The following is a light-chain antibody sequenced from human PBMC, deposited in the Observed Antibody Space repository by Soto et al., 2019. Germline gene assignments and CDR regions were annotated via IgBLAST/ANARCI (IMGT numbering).Light chain of an antibody. V-gene: IGKV1-13*02. J-gene: IGKJ5*01. CDR1: QGISSA. Sequence: AIQLTQSPSSLSAFVGDRVTITCRASQGISSALAWYQQKSGKAPKLLIYDASTLESGVPSRFSGRGSGTDFTLTISSLQPEDFATYYGQQFKSSPITFGQGTRLEIK. CDR3: QQFKSSPIT. CDR2: DAS.